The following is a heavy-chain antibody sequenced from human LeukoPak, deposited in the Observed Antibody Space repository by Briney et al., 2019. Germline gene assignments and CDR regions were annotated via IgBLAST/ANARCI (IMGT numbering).Heavy chain of an antibody. CDR3: ARTPLDDYGDYFDY. D-gene: IGHD4-17*01. V-gene: IGHV3-21*01. Sequence: QPGGSLRLSCAASGFTFSSYRMNWVRQAPGKGLEWVSSISSSSSYIYYADSVKGRFTISRDNAKNSLYLQMNSLRAEDTAVYYCARTPLDDYGDYFDYWGQGPLVTVSS. CDR1: GFTFSSYR. CDR2: ISSSSSYI. J-gene: IGHJ4*02.